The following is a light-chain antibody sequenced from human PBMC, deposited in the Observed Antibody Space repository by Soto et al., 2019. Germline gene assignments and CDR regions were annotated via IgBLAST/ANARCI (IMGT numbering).Light chain of an antibody. CDR2: KVS. CDR3: QQNYRATPWT. V-gene: IGKV2-30*01. CDR1: QSLVDNDGNTY. Sequence: DVVMTQSPLSLPVTLGQPASISCRSSQSLVDNDGNTYLNWFQQRPGQSPRRLIYKVSNRDSGVPSRFSGGGSGTDFTPNISSLQPDDFATYYCQQNYRATPWTFGQGTKVDIK. J-gene: IGKJ1*01.